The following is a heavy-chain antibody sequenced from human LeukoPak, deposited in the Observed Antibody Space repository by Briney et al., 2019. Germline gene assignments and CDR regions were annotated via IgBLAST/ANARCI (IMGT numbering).Heavy chain of an antibody. CDR2: IIPIFGTA. J-gene: IGHJ4*02. Sequence: SVKVSCKASGGTFSSYAISWVRQAPGQGLEWMGRIIPIFGTANYAQKFQGRVTITTDESTSTAYMELSSLRSEDTAVYYCARYLYSGSYHNYFDYWGQGTLVTVSS. CDR3: ARYLYSGSYHNYFDY. D-gene: IGHD1-26*01. CDR1: GGTFSSYA. V-gene: IGHV1-69*05.